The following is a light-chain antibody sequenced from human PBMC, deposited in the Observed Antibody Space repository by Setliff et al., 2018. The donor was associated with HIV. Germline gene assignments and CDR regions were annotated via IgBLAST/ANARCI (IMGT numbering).Light chain of an antibody. CDR1: SSDVGGYNY. V-gene: IGLV2-14*01. J-gene: IGLJ2*01. CDR2: EVS. CDR3: SSYTSSSTPVV. Sequence: QSALTQPASVSGSPGQSITISCTGTSSDVGGYNYVSWYQQHPGKAHKLMIYEVSNRPSGVSNRFSGSKSGNTASLTISGLQAEDEADYYCSSYTSSSTPVVFGGGTKVTVL.